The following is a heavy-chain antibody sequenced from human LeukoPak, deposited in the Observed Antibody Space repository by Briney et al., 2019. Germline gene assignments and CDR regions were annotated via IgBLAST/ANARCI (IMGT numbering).Heavy chain of an antibody. D-gene: IGHD6-13*01. Sequence: ASVKVSCKASGYTFTGYYMHWVRQAPGQGLEWMGWINPNSGGTNYAQKFQGRVTMTRDTSISTAYMELSRLRSDDTAVYYCARDRHSSSWYIDYWGQGTLVTVSS. J-gene: IGHJ4*02. V-gene: IGHV1-2*02. CDR2: INPNSGGT. CDR3: ARDRHSSSWYIDY. CDR1: GYTFTGYY.